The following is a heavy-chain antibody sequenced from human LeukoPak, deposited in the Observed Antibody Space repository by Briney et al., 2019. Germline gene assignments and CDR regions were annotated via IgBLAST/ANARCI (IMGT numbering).Heavy chain of an antibody. J-gene: IGHJ6*03. CDR3: AKDRNDILTGYYYYYMDV. V-gene: IGHV3-23*01. D-gene: IGHD3-9*01. CDR2: ISGSGGST. CDR1: GFTVSSNY. Sequence: GSLRLSCAASGFTVSSNYMSWVRQAPGKGLEWVSAISGSGGSTYYADSVKGRFTISRDNSKNTLYLQMNSLRAEDTAVYYCAKDRNDILTGYYYYYMDVWGKGTTVTVSS.